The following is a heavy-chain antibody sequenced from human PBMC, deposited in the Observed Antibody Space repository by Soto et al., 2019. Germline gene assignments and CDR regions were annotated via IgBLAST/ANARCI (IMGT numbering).Heavy chain of an antibody. Sequence: LSLTCSVSGDSISSSGYFWGWIRQPPGKGLEWIGSISHSGTTYSNPSLKSRVTISVDPSTNQFSLQLSSVTAADTAVYYCATNRGYDFYYFDSWGQGALVTVSS. J-gene: IGHJ4*02. CDR1: GDSISSSGYF. V-gene: IGHV4-39*01. CDR3: ATNRGYDFYYFDS. D-gene: IGHD5-12*01. CDR2: ISHSGTT.